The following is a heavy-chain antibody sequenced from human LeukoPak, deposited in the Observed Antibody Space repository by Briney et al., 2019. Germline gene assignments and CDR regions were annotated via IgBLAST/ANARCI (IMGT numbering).Heavy chain of an antibody. CDR1: GGTFSSYA. D-gene: IGHD3-22*01. Sequence: ASVKVSCKASGGTFSSYAISWVRQAPGQGLEWMGRIIPILGIANYALKFQGRVTITADKSTSTAYMELSSLRSEDTAVYYCARASYYYDSSADFQHWGQGTLVTVSS. J-gene: IGHJ1*01. CDR2: IIPILGIA. CDR3: ARASYYYDSSADFQH. V-gene: IGHV1-69*04.